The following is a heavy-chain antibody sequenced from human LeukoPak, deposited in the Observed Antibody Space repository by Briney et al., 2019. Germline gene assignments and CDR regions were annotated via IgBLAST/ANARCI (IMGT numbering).Heavy chain of an antibody. D-gene: IGHD1-7*01. J-gene: IGHJ5*02. V-gene: IGHV3-64*02. CDR2: INGNGDTT. CDR3: ARIGMENFYDL. Sequence: PGGSLRLSCAGSGFTFSGFSMHWVRQAPGKGLEYVSAINGNGDTTYYADSVKGRFNISRDNSKNTLYLQMGNLRGEDMALYFCARIGMENFYDLWGQGTLVTVSA. CDR1: GFTFSGFS.